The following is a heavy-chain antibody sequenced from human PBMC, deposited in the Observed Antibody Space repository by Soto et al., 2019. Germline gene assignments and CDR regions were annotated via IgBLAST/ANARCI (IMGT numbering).Heavy chain of an antibody. Sequence: EVQLVESGGGLVQPGGSLRLSCAASGFTVSSHYMSWVRQAPGKGLEWVSRIYSGGSTYYADSVRGRSTISKHDSKNTLYLEMHGLRADDTAVYYCARHLRLVGFGEYDLWGRGTLVTVSS. V-gene: IGHV3-53*04. J-gene: IGHJ2*01. D-gene: IGHD3-10*01. CDR1: GFTVSSHY. CDR3: ARHLRLVGFGEYDL. CDR2: IYSGGST.